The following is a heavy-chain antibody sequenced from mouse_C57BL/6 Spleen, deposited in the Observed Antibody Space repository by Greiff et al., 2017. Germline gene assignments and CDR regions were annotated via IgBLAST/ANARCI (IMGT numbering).Heavy chain of an antibody. J-gene: IGHJ4*01. CDR1: GYAFSSSW. CDR3: ARSGAYYSNYDAMDY. Sequence: VHLVESGPELVKPGASVKISCKASGYAFSSSWMNWVKQRPGKGLEWIGRIYPGDGDTNYNGKFKGKATLTADKSSSTAYIQLSSLTSEDSAVYFCARSGAYYSNYDAMDYWGQGTSVTVSS. V-gene: IGHV1-82*01. CDR2: IYPGDGDT. D-gene: IGHD2-5*01.